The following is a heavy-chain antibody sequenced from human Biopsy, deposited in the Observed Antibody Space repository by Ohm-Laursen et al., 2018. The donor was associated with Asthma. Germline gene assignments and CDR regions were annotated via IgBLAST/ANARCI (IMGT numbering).Heavy chain of an antibody. CDR3: GIVVAANPFQGDC. D-gene: IGHD2-15*01. J-gene: IGHJ4*02. CDR2: ISSGGGSR. V-gene: IGHV3-23*01. CDR1: GFRFSDYG. Sequence: SLRLSCAASGFRFSDYGMNWVRQAPGKGLEWVASISSGGGSRDYADSMEGRFTISGDNSKNTVYLDISSLRIEDTAVFYCGIVVAANPFQGDCWGQGTLVTVSS.